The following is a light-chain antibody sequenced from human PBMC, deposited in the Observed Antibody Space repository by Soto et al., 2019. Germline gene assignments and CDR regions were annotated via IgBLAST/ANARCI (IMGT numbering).Light chain of an antibody. V-gene: IGLV2-8*01. J-gene: IGLJ2*01. CDR2: EVS. Sequence: QSALTQPPSASGSPGQSVTMSCSGTSSDVGGYAYVSWYQQHPGKAPKLMIYEVSKRPSGVPDRFFGSKSGNTASLTVSGLQAEDEADYYCSSYAGSSNFVVFGGGTKLTVL. CDR1: SSDVGGYAY. CDR3: SSYAGSSNFVV.